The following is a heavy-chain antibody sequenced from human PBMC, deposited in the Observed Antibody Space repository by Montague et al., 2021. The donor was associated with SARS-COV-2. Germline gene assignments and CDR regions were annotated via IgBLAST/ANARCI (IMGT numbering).Heavy chain of an antibody. J-gene: IGHJ6*03. D-gene: IGHD1-1*01. CDR3: ARHPPGYRYFYDLDV. CDR1: GGSISSYY. V-gene: IGHV4-59*01. Sequence: SETLSLTCTVSGGSISSYYWSWIRQPPGKGLEWIGYLYYSGSTNXNLSLKSRVTISVDTSKNQFSLRLNSVTAADTAVYYCARHPPGYRYFYDLDVWGKGTTVTVSS. CDR2: LYYSGST.